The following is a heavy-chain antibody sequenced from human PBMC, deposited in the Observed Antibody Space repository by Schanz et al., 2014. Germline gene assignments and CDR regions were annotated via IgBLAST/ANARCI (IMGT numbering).Heavy chain of an antibody. CDR2: ISGSGEIT. J-gene: IGHJ4*02. CDR1: EFTFRSYA. Sequence: EVQLVESGGGLVQPGGSLRLSCAASEFTFRSYAMSWVRQAPGKGLEWVSVISGSGEITYYADSVKGRFTISRDNSKNTLYLQMNSLRGEDTAVYYCAKRVVVPTTSYYFDYWGQGTLVTVSS. D-gene: IGHD2-15*01. CDR3: AKRVVVPTTSYYFDY. V-gene: IGHV3-23*04.